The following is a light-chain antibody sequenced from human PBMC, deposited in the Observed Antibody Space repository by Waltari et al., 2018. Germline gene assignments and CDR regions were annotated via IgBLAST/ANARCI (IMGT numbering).Light chain of an antibody. CDR1: QAIDYF. CDR2: GAS. Sequence: DIQMTQSPSSLSASVGDRVTITCQASQAIDYFISWYQRRPGQAPKLLIYGASNLQPGVPSRFSGSGSGTHFTFTITSLQPEDIGTYYCQRYDDFPITFGQGTRLDIK. V-gene: IGKV1-33*01. J-gene: IGKJ5*01. CDR3: QRYDDFPIT.